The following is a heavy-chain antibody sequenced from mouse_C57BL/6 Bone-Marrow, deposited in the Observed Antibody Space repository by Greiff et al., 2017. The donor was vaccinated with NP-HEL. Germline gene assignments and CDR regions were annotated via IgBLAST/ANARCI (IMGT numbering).Heavy chain of an antibody. CDR2: IYPSDSET. V-gene: IGHV1-61*01. D-gene: IGHD2-2*01. CDR1: GYTFTSYW. J-gene: IGHJ2*01. CDR3: AMSYPWLPYFDY. Sequence: QVQLQQSGAELVRPGSSVKLSCKASGYTFTSYWMDWVKQRPGQGLEWIGNIYPSDSETNYNQKFKDKATLTVDKSSSTAYMHLRSLSSEESAVYYCAMSYPWLPYFDYWGQGTTLTVSS.